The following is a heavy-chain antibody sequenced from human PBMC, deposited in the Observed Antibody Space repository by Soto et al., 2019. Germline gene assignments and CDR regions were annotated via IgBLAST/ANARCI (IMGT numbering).Heavy chain of an antibody. CDR3: ARADIVVVPAAIGGEYYYYGMDV. D-gene: IGHD2-2*01. J-gene: IGHJ6*02. CDR2: ISSSSSYI. Sequence: PGGSVRLSXAASGFTFSSYSMNWVRQAPGKGLEWVSSISSSSSYIYYADSVKGRFTISRDNAKNSLYLQMNSLRAEDTAVYYCARADIVVVPAAIGGEYYYYGMDVWGQGTTVTVSS. CDR1: GFTFSSYS. V-gene: IGHV3-21*01.